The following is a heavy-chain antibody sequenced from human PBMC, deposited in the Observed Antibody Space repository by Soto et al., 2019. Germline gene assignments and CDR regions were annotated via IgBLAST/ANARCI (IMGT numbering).Heavy chain of an antibody. J-gene: IGHJ3*02. D-gene: IGHD3-9*01. CDR3: ARDKDDILTGYNDAFDI. V-gene: IGHV1-18*01. CDR2: ISAYNGNT. CDR1: GYTFTSYG. Sequence: QVQLVQSGAEVKKPGASVKVSCKASGYTFTSYGISWVRQAPGQGLEWMGWISAYNGNTNYAQKLQGRGTMTTDTSTSTAYMELRSLRSDDTAVYYCARDKDDILTGYNDAFDIWGQGTMVTVSS.